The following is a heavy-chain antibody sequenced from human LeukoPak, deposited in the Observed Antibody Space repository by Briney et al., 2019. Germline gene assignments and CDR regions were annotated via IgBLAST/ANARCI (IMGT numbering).Heavy chain of an antibody. CDR1: GFTFSSYW. D-gene: IGHD1-26*01. CDR3: VREGSIVGATGAFDI. V-gene: IGHV3-7*03. J-gene: IGHJ3*02. Sequence: PGGSLRLSCAASGFTFSSYWMSWVRQAPGKGLEWVANIKQDGSEKYYVDSVKGRFTISRDNSKNTLYLQMNSLRAEDTAVYYCVREGSIVGATGAFDIWGQGTMVTVSS. CDR2: IKQDGSEK.